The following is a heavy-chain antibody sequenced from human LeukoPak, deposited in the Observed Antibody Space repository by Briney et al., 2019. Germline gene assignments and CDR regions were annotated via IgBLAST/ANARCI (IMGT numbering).Heavy chain of an antibody. CDR3: ARTRSGSYYGYYYYYYMDV. CDR1: GVTFSSYA. J-gene: IGHJ6*03. D-gene: IGHD1-26*01. CDR2: SIPFFGTA. Sequence: SVKVSCKASGVTFSSYAISWVRQAPGQGLEWMGASIPFFGTANYAQKFQGRVTITADESTSTAYMELSSLRSEDTAVYYCARTRSGSYYGYYYYYYMDVWGKGTTVTISS. V-gene: IGHV1-69*13.